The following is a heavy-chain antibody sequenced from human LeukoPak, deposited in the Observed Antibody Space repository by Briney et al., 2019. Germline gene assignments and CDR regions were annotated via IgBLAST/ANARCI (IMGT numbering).Heavy chain of an antibody. CDR3: AKDQGMVVVVIGAFDI. V-gene: IGHV3-48*02. CDR1: GFTFSSYS. CDR2: ISSSSSTM. J-gene: IGHJ3*02. D-gene: IGHD3-22*01. Sequence: QTGGSLRLSCAASGFTFSSYSMNWVRQAPGKGLEWVSYISSSSSTMYYADSVKGRFTISRDNAKNSLNLQMNSLRDEDTAVYYCAKDQGMVVVVIGAFDIWGQGTMVTVSS.